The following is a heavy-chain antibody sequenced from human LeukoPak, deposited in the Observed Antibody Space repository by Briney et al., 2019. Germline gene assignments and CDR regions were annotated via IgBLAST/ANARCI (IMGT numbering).Heavy chain of an antibody. Sequence: GGSLRLSCAASGFSVSGYSLNWVRETPGKGLEWLSYISSGGSTIYYADSVKGRFTISRDDSKNSLYLQMNSLRDEDTAVYYCARDGGAYWGQGTLVTGSS. D-gene: IGHD3-16*01. CDR2: ISSGGSTI. CDR3: ARDGGAY. CDR1: GFSVSGYS. V-gene: IGHV3-48*02. J-gene: IGHJ4*02.